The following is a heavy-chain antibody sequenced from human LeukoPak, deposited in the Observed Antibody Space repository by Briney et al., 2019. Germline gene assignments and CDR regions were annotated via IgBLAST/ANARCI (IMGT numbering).Heavy chain of an antibody. J-gene: IGHJ4*02. CDR3: AKDWQLVDY. V-gene: IGHV3-30*18. D-gene: IGHD1-1*01. Sequence: PGGSLRLSCAASGFTFSGFAMTWVRQAPGKGLEWVAVISYDGSNKYYEDSVKGRFTISRDNSKNTLYLQMNSLRAEDTAVYYCAKDWQLVDYWGQGTLVTVSS. CDR1: GFTFSGFA. CDR2: ISYDGSNK.